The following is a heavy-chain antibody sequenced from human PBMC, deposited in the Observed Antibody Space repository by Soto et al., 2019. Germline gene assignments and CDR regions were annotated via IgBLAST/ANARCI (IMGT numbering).Heavy chain of an antibody. D-gene: IGHD3-22*01. J-gene: IGHJ4*02. V-gene: IGHV4-34*01. Sequence: PSETLSLTCAVYGGSFSGYYWSWIRQPPGKGLEWIGEINHSGSTNYNPSLKSRVTISVDTSKNQFSLKLSSVTAADTAVYYCARGRYYYDSSGNNNFDYWGQGTLVTVSS. CDR2: INHSGST. CDR1: GGSFSGYY. CDR3: ARGRYYYDSSGNNNFDY.